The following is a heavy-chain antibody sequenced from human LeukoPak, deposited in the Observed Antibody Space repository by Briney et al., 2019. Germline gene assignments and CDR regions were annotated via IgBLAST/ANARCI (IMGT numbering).Heavy chain of an antibody. V-gene: IGHV4-39*01. J-gene: IGHJ4*02. Sequence: SETLSLTCTVSGGSISSSSYYWGWIRQPPGKGLEWIGSIYYSGSTYYNPSLKSRVTISVDTSKNQFPLKLSCVTAADTAVYYCARHAHSIAAAGTLDYWGQGTLVTVSS. CDR2: IYYSGST. CDR3: ARHAHSIAAAGTLDY. CDR1: GGSISSSSYY. D-gene: IGHD6-13*01.